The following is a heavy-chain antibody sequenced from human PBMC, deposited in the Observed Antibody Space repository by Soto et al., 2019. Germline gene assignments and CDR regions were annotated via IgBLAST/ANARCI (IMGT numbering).Heavy chain of an antibody. V-gene: IGHV1-18*01. CDR3: SRFIMVGGWFDPNYYHGMDV. CDR2: ISGYNGNT. Sequence: QVQLVQSGAEVKKPGASVTVSCKTSGYTFSNYGINWVRQAPGQGPEWMGWISGYNGNTNYAQTVQGRVTMTTDTSTGTVYMELRILQSDDTAIYYCSRFIMVGGWFDPNYYHGMDVWGQGTTVTVSS. CDR1: GYTFSNYG. J-gene: IGHJ6*02. D-gene: IGHD6-19*01.